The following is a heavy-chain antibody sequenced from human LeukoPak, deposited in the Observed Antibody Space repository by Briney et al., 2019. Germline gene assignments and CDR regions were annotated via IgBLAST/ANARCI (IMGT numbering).Heavy chain of an antibody. CDR2: ISHDGSNN. D-gene: IGHD3-3*01. Sequence: PGGSLRLSCAASGFTFSNYGMHWVRQAPGKGLGWVVVISHDGSNNNYADSVKGRFTISRDNSKNTLYLQMNSLRVEDTAVYYCARDRGVDYFDYWGQGTLVTVSS. CDR3: ARDRGVDYFDY. CDR1: GFTFSNYG. J-gene: IGHJ4*02. V-gene: IGHV3-30*03.